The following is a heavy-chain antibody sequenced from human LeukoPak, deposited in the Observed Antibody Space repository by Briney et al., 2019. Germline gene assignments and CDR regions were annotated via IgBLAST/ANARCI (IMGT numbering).Heavy chain of an antibody. V-gene: IGHV3-48*03. J-gene: IGHJ6*04. CDR3: ARGPRITMVRGVISSALDV. Sequence: PGGSLRLSCAASGFTFSSYEMNWVRQAPGKGLEWVSYISSSGSTIYYADSVKGRFTISGDNSKNTLYLQMNSLRAEDTAVYYCARGPRITMVRGVISSALDVWGKGTTVTISS. CDR2: ISSSGSTI. D-gene: IGHD3-10*01. CDR1: GFTFSSYE.